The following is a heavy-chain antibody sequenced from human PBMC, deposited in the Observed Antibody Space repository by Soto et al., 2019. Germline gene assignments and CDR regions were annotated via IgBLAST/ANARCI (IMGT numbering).Heavy chain of an antibody. J-gene: IGHJ6*02. Sequence: QVQLQESGPGLVKPSGTLSLTCAVSGGSISSSNWWSWVRQPPGKGLEWIGEIYHSGSTNYNPSLKTRVTISVDKPKNRFSLKLRSVTAADTAVYYCARVSGSYYYGMDVWGQGTTVTVSS. D-gene: IGHD1-26*01. CDR2: IYHSGST. CDR1: GGSISSSNW. V-gene: IGHV4-4*02. CDR3: ARVSGSYYYGMDV.